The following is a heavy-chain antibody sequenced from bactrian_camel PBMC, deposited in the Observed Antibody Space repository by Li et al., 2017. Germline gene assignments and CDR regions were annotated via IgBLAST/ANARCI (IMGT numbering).Heavy chain of an antibody. V-gene: IGHV3S53*01. CDR1: GDIDSSVC. CDR2: KSSDGNT. Sequence: HVQLVESGGGSVQSGGSLRLSCAASGDIDSSVCMGWYRRAPGNECELVSTKSSDGNTYADFVKGRFSISQDNAKNTVYLQMNSLKPEDTAVYYCAAECDFSDDDEPYCGGQGTQVTVS. J-gene: IGHJ4*01. CDR3: AAECDFSDDDEPYC. D-gene: IGHD4*01.